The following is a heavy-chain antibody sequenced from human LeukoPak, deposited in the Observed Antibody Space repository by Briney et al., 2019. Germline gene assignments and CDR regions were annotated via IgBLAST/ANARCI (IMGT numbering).Heavy chain of an antibody. CDR2: IRYDGTNE. CDR3: AKVGGATDYYYYYYMDV. V-gene: IGHV3-30*02. D-gene: IGHD1-26*01. CDR1: GFTFSSSG. J-gene: IGHJ6*03. Sequence: GGSLRLSCAASGFTFSSSGMHWVRQAPGKGLEWVAFIRYDGTNEYYADSVRGRFTISRDNSKNTLYLQMNSLRAEDTAVYYCAKVGGATDYYYYYYMDVWGKGTTVTVSS.